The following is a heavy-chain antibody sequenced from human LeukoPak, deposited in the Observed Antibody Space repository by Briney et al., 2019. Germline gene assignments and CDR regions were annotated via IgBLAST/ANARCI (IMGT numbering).Heavy chain of an antibody. Sequence: GASVKVSCKASGYTFTSYGISWVRQAPGQGLEWMGWISAYNGNTNYAQKLQGSVTMTTDTSTSTAYMELRSLRSDDTAVYYCVYCSSTSCYSGLDYWGQGTLVTVSS. CDR3: VYCSSTSCYSGLDY. CDR1: GYTFTSYG. J-gene: IGHJ4*02. V-gene: IGHV1-18*01. CDR2: ISAYNGNT. D-gene: IGHD2-2*01.